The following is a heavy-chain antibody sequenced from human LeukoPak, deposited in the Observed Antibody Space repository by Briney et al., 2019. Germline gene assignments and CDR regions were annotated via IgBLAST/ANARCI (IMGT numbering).Heavy chain of an antibody. D-gene: IGHD4-23*01. CDR2: ISGSGGGT. J-gene: IGHJ4*02. V-gene: IGHV3-23*01. Sequence: GGSLRLSCAASGFTYSSYAMSWVRQAPGKGLEWVSAISGSGGGTYYADSVKGRFTISRDNSKNTLYLRMNSLRAEDTAVYYCAKDDYGRNSELWGQGTLVTVSS. CDR3: AKDDYGRNSEL. CDR1: GFTYSSYA.